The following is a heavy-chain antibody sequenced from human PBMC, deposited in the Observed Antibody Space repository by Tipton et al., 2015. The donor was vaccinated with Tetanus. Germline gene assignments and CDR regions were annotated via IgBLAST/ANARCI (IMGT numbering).Heavy chain of an antibody. D-gene: IGHD4-23*01. Sequence: QLVQSGAEVKKPGESLKISCKGSGYSFTSYWIGWVRQMPGKGLEWLAIIYPGDPDTRYSPYFQGLVTISPDKSISPAYLHWSSLKASVSALYWCAGYDDNSWFKNWDRGSGVTVSS. J-gene: IGHJ4*02. V-gene: IGHV5-51*01. CDR3: AGYDDNSWFKN. CDR2: IYPGDPDT. CDR1: GYSFTSYW.